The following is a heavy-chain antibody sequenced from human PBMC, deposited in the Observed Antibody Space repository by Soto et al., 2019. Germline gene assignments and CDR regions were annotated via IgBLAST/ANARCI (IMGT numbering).Heavy chain of an antibody. J-gene: IGHJ4*02. D-gene: IGHD3-22*01. CDR2: IKSKTDGGTT. Sequence: GSLRLSCAASGFTFSNAWMNWVRQAPGKGLEWVGRIKSKTDGGTTDYAAPVKGRFTISRDDSKNTLYLQMNSLKTEDTAVYYCTTDTLITMIVVDPSVFDYWGQGTLVTVSS. CDR1: GFTFSNAW. V-gene: IGHV3-15*07. CDR3: TTDTLITMIVVDPSVFDY.